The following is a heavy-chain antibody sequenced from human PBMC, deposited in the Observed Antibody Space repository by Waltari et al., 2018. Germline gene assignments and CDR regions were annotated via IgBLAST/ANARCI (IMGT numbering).Heavy chain of an antibody. J-gene: IGHJ4*02. D-gene: IGHD2-2*03. CDR2: IRSRVYGGAT. V-gene: IGHV3-49*03. CDR1: GFTFAAHA. Sequence: EVQLVESGGGLVQPGRSLKLSCKGSGFTFAAHAMSWFRQAPEKGLEWVAFIRSRVYGGATEYAASVKGRFTISRDDSKSIAYLQMNSLKTEDTAVYYCTTLDIVIIPAARPFDFWGQGTLVTVSS. CDR3: TTLDIVIIPAARPFDF.